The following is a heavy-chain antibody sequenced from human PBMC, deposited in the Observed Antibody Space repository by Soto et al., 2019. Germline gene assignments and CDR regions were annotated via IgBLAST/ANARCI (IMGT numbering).Heavy chain of an antibody. Sequence: GGSLRLSCAASGFTFSSYAMSWVRQAPGKGLEWVSAISGSGGSTYYADSVKGRFTISRDNSKNTLYLQMNSLRAEDTAVYYCAKAGYCSGGSCYRPSPYYYYYYMDVWGKGTTVTVSS. D-gene: IGHD2-15*01. CDR3: AKAGYCSGGSCYRPSPYYYYYYMDV. CDR1: GFTFSSYA. V-gene: IGHV3-23*01. J-gene: IGHJ6*03. CDR2: ISGSGGST.